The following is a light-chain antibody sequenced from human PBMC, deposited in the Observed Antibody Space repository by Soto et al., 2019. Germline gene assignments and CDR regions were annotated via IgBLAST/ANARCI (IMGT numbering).Light chain of an antibody. Sequence: QSVLTQPASVSGSPGQSIIISCTGTSSDVGSYDYVSWYQQRPGKVPNLLIHEVSYRPSGVSNRLSGSKSGNPASLTISGLQAEDEAEYYCSSYTSSSRFVFGTGTKVTVL. J-gene: IGLJ1*01. CDR1: SSDVGSYDY. V-gene: IGLV2-14*01. CDR3: SSYTSSSRFV. CDR2: EVS.